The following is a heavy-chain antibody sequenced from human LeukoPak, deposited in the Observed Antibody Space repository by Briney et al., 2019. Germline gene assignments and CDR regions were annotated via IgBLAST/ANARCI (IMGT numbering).Heavy chain of an antibody. Sequence: ASVKVSCKVSGYTLTELSMHWVRQAPGKGLEWMGGFDPEDGETIYAQKFQGRVTITRDTSASTAYMELSSLRSEDTAVYYCARKRYGDYKGEYYYGMDVWGQGTTVTVSS. D-gene: IGHD4-17*01. V-gene: IGHV1-24*01. CDR3: ARKRYGDYKGEYYYGMDV. CDR1: GYTLTELS. J-gene: IGHJ6*02. CDR2: FDPEDGET.